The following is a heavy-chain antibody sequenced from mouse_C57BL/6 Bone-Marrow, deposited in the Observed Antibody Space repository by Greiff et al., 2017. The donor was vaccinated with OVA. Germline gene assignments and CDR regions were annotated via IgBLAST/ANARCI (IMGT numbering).Heavy chain of an antibody. D-gene: IGHD1-1*01. CDR2: IDPEDGET. CDR3: ARRRGYGISYGAY. J-gene: IGHJ3*01. Sequence: VQLQQSGAELVKPGASVKLSCTASGFNIKDYYMHWVKQRPEQGLEWIGRIDPEDGETKYAPKFQGKATLTADTSSNTAYLQLSSLTSEDTAVYYWARRRGYGISYGAYWGQGTLVTVSA. CDR1: GFNIKDYY. V-gene: IGHV14-2*01.